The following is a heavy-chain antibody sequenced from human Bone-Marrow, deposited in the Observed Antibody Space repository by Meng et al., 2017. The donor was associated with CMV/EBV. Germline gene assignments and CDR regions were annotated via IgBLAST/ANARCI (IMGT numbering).Heavy chain of an antibody. CDR2: INPSGGST. CDR1: GYTFTSYY. V-gene: IGHV1-46*01. J-gene: IGHJ4*02. Sequence: ASVKVSCKASGYTFTSYYMHWVRQAPGQGLEWMGIINPSGGSTSYAQKFQGRVTMTGDTSTSTVYMEPSSLRSEDTAVYYCAKGPAIGGYYEDFFDSWGQGSLVTVSS. CDR3: AKGPAIGGYYEDFFDS. D-gene: IGHD1-26*01.